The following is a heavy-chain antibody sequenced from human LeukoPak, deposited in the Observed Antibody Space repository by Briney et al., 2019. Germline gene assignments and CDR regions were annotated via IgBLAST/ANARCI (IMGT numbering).Heavy chain of an antibody. V-gene: IGHV5-51*01. Sequence: GESLEISWKGSGYSFTSYWIGWVRQVPGKGLEGMGIIYPGDSDTRYSTSFQGQVTISADKSISTAYLQWRSLKAADTAIYYCARAGEYGYGYKFIDYWGQGTLVTVSS. D-gene: IGHD5-18*01. CDR2: IYPGDSDT. J-gene: IGHJ4*02. CDR1: GYSFTSYW. CDR3: ARAGEYGYGYKFIDY.